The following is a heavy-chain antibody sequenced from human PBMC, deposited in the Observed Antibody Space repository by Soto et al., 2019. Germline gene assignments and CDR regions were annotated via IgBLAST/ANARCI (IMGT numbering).Heavy chain of an antibody. V-gene: IGHV3-30-3*01. CDR1: GFTFSSYA. J-gene: IGHJ6*02. D-gene: IGHD3-3*01. CDR3: ARGGLRFVVWLVYGMDV. CDR2: ISYDGSNK. Sequence: QVQLVESWGCVVQPGRSLRLSCEASGFTFSSYAMHWVRQAPGKGLVGAAVISYDGSNKYYTDSVKGRFTISRDNSKNTLYLQMHSLRAEDTAVYYCARGGLRFVVWLVYGMDVWCQGTTVTVSS.